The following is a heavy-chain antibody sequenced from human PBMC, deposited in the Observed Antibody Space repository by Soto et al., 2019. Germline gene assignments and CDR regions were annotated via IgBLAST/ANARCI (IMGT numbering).Heavy chain of an antibody. J-gene: IGHJ5*02. V-gene: IGHV2-5*02. Sequence: QITLKESGPTLVKPTQTLTLTCTFSGFSLSTSGVGVGWIRQPPGKALEWLALIYWDDDKRYSPSLKSRLTNTKDTSKNQVVLTMTNMDPVDTATYYCAHRRYSSSSVWGFDPWGQGTLFTVSS. CDR3: AHRRYSSSSVWGFDP. CDR1: GFSLSTSGVG. CDR2: IYWDDDK. D-gene: IGHD6-13*01.